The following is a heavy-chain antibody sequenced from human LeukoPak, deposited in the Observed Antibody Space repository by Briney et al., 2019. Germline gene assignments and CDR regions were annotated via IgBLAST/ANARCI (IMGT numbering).Heavy chain of an antibody. CDR2: IKQDGSEK. CDR1: GFTFSNYG. CDR3: ARDHDFWSGYYTAIDY. V-gene: IGHV3-7*01. D-gene: IGHD3-3*01. Sequence: GGSLRLSCAASGFTFSNYGMHWVRQAPGKGLEWVANIKQDGSEKYYVDSVKGRFTISRDNSKNSLYLQMNSLRAEDTAVYYCARDHDFWSGYYTAIDYWGQGTLVTVSS. J-gene: IGHJ4*02.